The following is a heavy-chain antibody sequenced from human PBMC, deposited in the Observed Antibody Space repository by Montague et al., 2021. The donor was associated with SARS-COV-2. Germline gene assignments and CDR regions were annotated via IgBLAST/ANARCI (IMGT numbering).Heavy chain of an antibody. V-gene: IGHV3-21*01. CDR3: ARDPGYYYDSSGLIDC. CDR1: GFTFSSYS. D-gene: IGHD3-22*01. Sequence: SLRLSCAASGFTFSSYSMNWVRQAPGKGLEWVSSISSSSSYIYYADSVKGRFTISRDNAKNSLYLQMNSLRAEDTAVYYCARDPGYYYDSSGLIDCWGQGTLVTVSS. J-gene: IGHJ4*02. CDR2: ISSSSSYI.